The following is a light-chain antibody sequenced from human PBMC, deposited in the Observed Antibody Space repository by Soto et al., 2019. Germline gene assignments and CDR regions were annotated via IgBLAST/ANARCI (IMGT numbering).Light chain of an antibody. Sequence: DIQMTQSPSSLSASVGDRVTITCRESQSIRNDLNWYQQRPGKAPKLLMYTTSNLERGVPSRFSGSGSGTDFTLTINNLQPEDFGTYFCQQGFSRPRTFGLGTTVEVK. V-gene: IGKV1-39*01. CDR2: TTS. CDR3: QQGFSRPRT. J-gene: IGKJ1*01. CDR1: QSIRND.